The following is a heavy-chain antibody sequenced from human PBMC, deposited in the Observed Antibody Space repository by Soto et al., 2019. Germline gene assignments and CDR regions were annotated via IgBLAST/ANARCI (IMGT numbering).Heavy chain of an antibody. J-gene: IGHJ4*02. Sequence: GGSLRLSCAASGFTFSSYGMHWVRQAPGKGLEWVAVIWYDGSNKYYADSVKGRFTISRDNSKNTLYLQMNSLRAEDTAVYYCARDKGYCSSTSCYPSYYFDYWGQGTLVTVSS. CDR1: GFTFSSYG. D-gene: IGHD2-2*01. CDR2: IWYDGSNK. CDR3: ARDKGYCSSTSCYPSYYFDY. V-gene: IGHV3-33*01.